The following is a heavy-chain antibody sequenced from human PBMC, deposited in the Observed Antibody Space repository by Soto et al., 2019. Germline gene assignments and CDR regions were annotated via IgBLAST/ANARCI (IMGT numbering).Heavy chain of an antibody. CDR3: ARGRDGDY. V-gene: IGHV1-18*01. J-gene: IGHJ4*02. CDR2: ISAHNGNT. CDR1: GYAFTTYG. Sequence: QVHLVQSGAEVKKPGASVKVSCKGSGYAFTTYGITWVRQAPGQGLEWMGWISAHNGNTNYAQKLQGRVTVTRDTSTSTAYMELRSQRSDDTAVYYCARGRDGDYWGPGALVTVSS. D-gene: IGHD6-6*01.